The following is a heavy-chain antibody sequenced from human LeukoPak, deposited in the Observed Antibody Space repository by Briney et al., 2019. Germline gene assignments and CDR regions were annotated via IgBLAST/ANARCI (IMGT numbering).Heavy chain of an antibody. CDR2: INHSGST. V-gene: IGHV4-39*07. D-gene: IGHD4-23*01. CDR3: ARGRLEDGGNSPLFDY. Sequence: KTSETLSLTCTVSGGSISSSSYYWSWIRQPPGKGLEWIGEINHSGSTNYNPSLKSRVTISVDTSKNQFSLKLSSVTAADTAVYYCARGRLEDGGNSPLFDYWGQGTLVTVSS. CDR1: GGSISSSSYY. J-gene: IGHJ4*02.